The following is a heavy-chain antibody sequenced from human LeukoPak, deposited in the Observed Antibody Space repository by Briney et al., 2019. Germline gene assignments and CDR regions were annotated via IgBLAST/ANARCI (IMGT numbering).Heavy chain of an antibody. CDR1: GFTFSSYN. CDR2: ISSSSNTI. CDR3: AKDLTMPYYFDY. D-gene: IGHD2-2*01. V-gene: IGHV3-48*04. J-gene: IGHJ4*02. Sequence: GGSLRLSCAASGFTFSSYNMNWVRQAPGKGPEWVSYISSSSNTIYYADSVKGRFTISRDNAKNSLYLQMNSLRAEDTAVYYCAKDLTMPYYFDYWGQGTLVTVSS.